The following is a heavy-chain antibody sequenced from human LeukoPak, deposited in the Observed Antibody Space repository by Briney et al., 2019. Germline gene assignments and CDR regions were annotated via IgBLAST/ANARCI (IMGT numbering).Heavy chain of an antibody. J-gene: IGHJ4*02. Sequence: GGSLRLSCAASGLTFSSYSMNWVRQAPGKGLEWVSSISSSSYIYYADSVKGRFTISRDNAKNSLYLQMNSLRAEDTAVYYCARSPGDYYFDYWGQGTLVTVSS. CDR2: ISSSSYI. CDR3: ARSPGDYYFDY. CDR1: GLTFSSYS. D-gene: IGHD3-10*01. V-gene: IGHV3-21*01.